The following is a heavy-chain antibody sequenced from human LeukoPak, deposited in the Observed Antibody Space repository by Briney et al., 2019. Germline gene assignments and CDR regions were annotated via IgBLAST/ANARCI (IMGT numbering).Heavy chain of an antibody. D-gene: IGHD6-19*01. CDR1: GFTFSSYG. V-gene: IGHV3-30*02. CDR3: AKDLYSSSLFDY. J-gene: IGHJ4*02. CDR2: IRYDGSNK. Sequence: GGSLRLSCAASGFTFSSYGMHWVRHAPGKGLELVAFIRYDGSNKYYADSVKGRFTISRDNSKNTLYLQMNSLRAEDTAVYYCAKDLYSSSLFDYWGQGTLVTVSS.